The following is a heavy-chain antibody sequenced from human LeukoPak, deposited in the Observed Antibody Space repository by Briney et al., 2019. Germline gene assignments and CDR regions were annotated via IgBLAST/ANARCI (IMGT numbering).Heavy chain of an antibody. CDR2: SSYTADS. J-gene: IGHJ4*02. CDR1: GGSTSSFY. CDR3: AASSHSGSYRAH. D-gene: IGHD3-10*01. V-gene: IGHV4-59*12. Sequence: PSETLSLTCSLSGGSTSSFYLSWIRQPPGKGLEWIGYSSYTADSNYNPSHKSRVTIPIDTSKNQFSLRLTSVTAADTAVYYCAASSHSGSYRAHWGQGTLVTVSS.